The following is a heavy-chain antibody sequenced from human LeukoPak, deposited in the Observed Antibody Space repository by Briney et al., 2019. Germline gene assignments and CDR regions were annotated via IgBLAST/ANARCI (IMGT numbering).Heavy chain of an antibody. CDR3: AKEGRSLLTY. CDR2: LTSSGRSK. Sequence: GGSLRLSCAASGFTISSYAMSWVRQAPGKGLEWVSALTSSGRSKYYADSVKGRFTISRDNSKSTLYLQMNSLRADDTAVYYCAKEGRSLLTYWGQGTLVTVSS. D-gene: IGHD1-26*01. CDR1: GFTISSYA. V-gene: IGHV3-23*01. J-gene: IGHJ4*02.